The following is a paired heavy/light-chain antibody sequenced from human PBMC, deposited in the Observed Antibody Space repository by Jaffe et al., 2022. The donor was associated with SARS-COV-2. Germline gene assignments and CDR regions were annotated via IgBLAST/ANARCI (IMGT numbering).Heavy chain of an antibody. CDR1: GFIFHSFR. Sequence: EVQILESGGGLVEPGGSLRLSCAASGFIFHSFRMAWVRQAPGKGPEWVSAIAGGGGTNYADSVKGRFAISRDNSKNMVYLEMNSLRADDTAIYYCARDKIYCSGDTCYENWLDPWGQGTLVTVSS. J-gene: IGHJ5*02. V-gene: IGHV3-23*01. CDR2: IAGGGGT. CDR3: ARDKIYCSGDTCYENWLDP. D-gene: IGHD2-15*01.
Light chain of an antibody. Sequence: IQLTQSPSFLSASVGDRVTITCRASQGIGRFLAWYQQKPGKAPKVLIYAASTLQGGVPSRFSGSGFGTEFTLTINSLQPEDFATYYCQQLNSFPSLFGGGTKVEIK. CDR3: QQLNSFPSL. CDR1: QGIGRF. V-gene: IGKV1-9*01. J-gene: IGKJ4*01. CDR2: AAS.